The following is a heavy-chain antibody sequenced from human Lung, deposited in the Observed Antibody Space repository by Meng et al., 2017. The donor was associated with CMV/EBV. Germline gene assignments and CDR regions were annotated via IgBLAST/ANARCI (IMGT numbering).Heavy chain of an antibody. CDR1: LRSYA. CDR2: IIPIFGTA. D-gene: IGHD4-17*01. Sequence: LRSYAISWVRQAPGQGLEWMGGIIPIFGTANYAQKLQGRVTITTDESTSTAYMELSSLRSEDTAVYYCARVRSRDYGDFYAHFDYWGQGTLVTVSS. V-gene: IGHV1-69*05. CDR3: ARVRSRDYGDFYAHFDY. J-gene: IGHJ4*02.